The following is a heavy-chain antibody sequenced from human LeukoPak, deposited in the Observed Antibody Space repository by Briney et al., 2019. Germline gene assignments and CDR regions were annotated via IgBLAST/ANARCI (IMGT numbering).Heavy chain of an antibody. V-gene: IGHV1-2*02. D-gene: IGHD3-3*01. CDR3: ASGLRFLEWLLPKEYFQH. J-gene: IGHJ1*01. CDR2: INPNSGGT. Sequence: ASVKVSCKASGYTFTGYYMHWVRQAPGQGLEWMGWINPNSGGTNYAQKFQGRVTMTRDTSISTAYMELSRLRSDDTAVYYCASGLRFLEWLLPKEYFQHWGEGTLVTVSS. CDR1: GYTFTGYY.